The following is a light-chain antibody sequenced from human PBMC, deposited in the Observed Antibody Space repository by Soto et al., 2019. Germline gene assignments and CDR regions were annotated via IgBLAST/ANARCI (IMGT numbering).Light chain of an antibody. J-gene: IGKJ1*01. CDR3: QQYNSYQGT. CDR2: DAS. V-gene: IGKV1-5*01. Sequence: DIQMTQSPSTLSASVGDRVTITCRASQTISSWLAWYQQKPGQAPKLLIYDASSLESGVPSRFSGSGSGTEFTLTISSLQPDDFATYYCQQYNSYQGTFGQGTKVDI. CDR1: QTISSW.